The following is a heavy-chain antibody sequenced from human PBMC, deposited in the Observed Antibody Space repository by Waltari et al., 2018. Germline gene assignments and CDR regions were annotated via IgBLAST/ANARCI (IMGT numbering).Heavy chain of an antibody. CDR2: INHSGST. D-gene: IGHD3-3*01. CDR1: GGSFSGYY. CDR3: ARYGGSGYYYYYYYMDV. Sequence: QVQLQQWGAGLLKPSETLSLTCAVYGGSFSGYYWSWIRQPPGKGLEWSGEINHSGSTNYTPSLKSLVTISVDTSKNQFSLKLSSVTAADTAVYYCARYGGSGYYYYYYYMDVWGKGTTVTISS. J-gene: IGHJ6*03. V-gene: IGHV4-34*01.